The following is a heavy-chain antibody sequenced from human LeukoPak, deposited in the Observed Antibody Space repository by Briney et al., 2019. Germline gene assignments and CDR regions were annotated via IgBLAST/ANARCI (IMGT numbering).Heavy chain of an antibody. V-gene: IGHV1-24*01. CDR3: TTVYYTLLPGYLNQMDV. CDR2: FHPKEADM. J-gene: IGHJ6*04. Sequence: ASVKVSCKVSENTVTEVAIHWVRQTGEGLEWMGGFHPKEADMIYAQKFQGRVTMTQDTSTDTAYMELSSLRSEDTAIYYCTTVYYTLLPGYLNQMDVWGKGTTVTISS. D-gene: IGHD3-9*01. CDR1: ENTVTEVA.